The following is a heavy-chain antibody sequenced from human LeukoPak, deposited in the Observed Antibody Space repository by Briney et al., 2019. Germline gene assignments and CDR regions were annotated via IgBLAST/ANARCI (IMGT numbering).Heavy chain of an antibody. CDR1: GFTFSNYW. V-gene: IGHV3-7*03. Sequence: GGSLRLSCAASGFTFSNYWMTWVRQAPGKGLEWVAHINQDGSKEYYMDSVKARFTISRDNAKNSLSLQMNSLRAEDTAVYYCARGSDFWSGYLGESYYFDYWGQGTLVTVSS. J-gene: IGHJ4*02. D-gene: IGHD3-3*01. CDR3: ARGSDFWSGYLGESYYFDY. CDR2: INQDGSKE.